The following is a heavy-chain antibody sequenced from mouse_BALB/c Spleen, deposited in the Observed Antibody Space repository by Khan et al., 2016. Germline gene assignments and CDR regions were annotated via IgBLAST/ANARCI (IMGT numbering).Heavy chain of an antibody. D-gene: IGHD2-14*01. CDR2: IHYSGRT. CDR1: GYSITSGYS. CDR3: AKRGYDERAWFAY. Sequence: EVQLQESGPDLVKPSQSLSLTCTVTGYSITSGYSWHWIRQFPGNKLEWMGYIHYSGRTNYNPSLKSRISITRDTSKNQFFLQLNSGTTEDTAAYCWAKRGYDERAWFAYWGQGTLVTVSA. J-gene: IGHJ3*01. V-gene: IGHV3-1*02.